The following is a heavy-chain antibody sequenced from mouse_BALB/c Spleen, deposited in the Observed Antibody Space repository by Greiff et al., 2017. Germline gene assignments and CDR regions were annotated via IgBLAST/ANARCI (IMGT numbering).Heavy chain of an antibody. CDR3: ARDGNYVEAMDY. V-gene: IGHV5-17*02. J-gene: IGHJ4*01. CDR2: ISSGSSTI. CDR1: GFTFSSFG. D-gene: IGHD2-1*01. Sequence: DVMLVESGGGLVQPGGSRKLSCAASGFTFSSFGMHWVRQAPEKGLEWVAYISSGSSTIYYADTVKGRFTISRDNPKNTLFLQMTSLRSEDTAMYYCARDGNYVEAMDYWGQGTSVTVSS.